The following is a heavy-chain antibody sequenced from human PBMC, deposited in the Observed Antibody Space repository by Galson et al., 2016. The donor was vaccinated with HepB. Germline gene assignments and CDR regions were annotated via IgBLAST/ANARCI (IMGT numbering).Heavy chain of an antibody. CDR2: ISWDGGGT. V-gene: IGHV3-43*01. J-gene: IGHJ6*02. D-gene: IGHD2/OR15-2a*01. CDR1: GFTFDDYT. CDR3: AKDTQMEYCYSGSYYYYYGMDV. Sequence: SLRLSCAASGFTFDDYTMHWVRQAPGKGLEWVSLISWDGGGTYYADSVKGRFTISRDNSKNCLYLQMNSLKIEDTAFYYCAKDTQMEYCYSGSYYYYYGMDVWGQGTTVTVS.